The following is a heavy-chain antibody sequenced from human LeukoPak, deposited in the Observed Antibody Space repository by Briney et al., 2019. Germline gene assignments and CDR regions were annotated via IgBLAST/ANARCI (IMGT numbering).Heavy chain of an antibody. CDR2: ISSSSSYT. J-gene: IGHJ4*02. Sequence: GGSLRLSCAASGFTFSDYYMSWIRQAPGKGLEWVSYISSSSSYTNYADSVKGRFTISRDNPKNTLYLQMNTLRVEDTAVYYCARAPVAASYYFDYWGQGTLVTVSS. CDR3: ARAPVAASYYFDY. V-gene: IGHV3-11*06. CDR1: GFTFSDYY. D-gene: IGHD6-19*01.